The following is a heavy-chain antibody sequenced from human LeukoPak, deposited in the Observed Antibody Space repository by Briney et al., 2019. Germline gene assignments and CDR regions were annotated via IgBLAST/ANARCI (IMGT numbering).Heavy chain of an antibody. J-gene: IGHJ4*02. CDR3: ARLRGADYGDPVIQDY. V-gene: IGHV1-69*06. D-gene: IGHD4-17*01. CDR2: IIPMLGTP. Sequence: SVKVSCKASGGTFSSYDISWVRQAPGQGLEWMGGIIPMLGTPNYAQKFQGRVTITADKSTSTAYMDLSSLRSEDTAVYYCARLRGADYGDPVIQDYWGQGTLVTVSS. CDR1: GGTFSSYD.